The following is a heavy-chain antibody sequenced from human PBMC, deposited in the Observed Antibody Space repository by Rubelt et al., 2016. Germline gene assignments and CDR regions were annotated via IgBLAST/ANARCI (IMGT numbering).Heavy chain of an antibody. V-gene: IGHV4-39*07. CDR1: GGSISTSFYY. D-gene: IGHD1-26*01. CDR3: ARLQWELSTIDF. J-gene: IGHJ4*02. Sequence: QLQLQESGPGLVKPSETLSLTCTVSGGSISTSFYYWGWIRQPPAKGLEWIGTMYHSGSTYYNPSLKSRVTISVDTSKNQISLKLGAVTAADTAVYYCARLQWELSTIDFWGQGTLVTVSS. CDR2: MYHSGST.